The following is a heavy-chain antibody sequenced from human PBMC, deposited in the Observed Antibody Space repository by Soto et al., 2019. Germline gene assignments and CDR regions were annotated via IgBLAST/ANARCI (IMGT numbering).Heavy chain of an antibody. Sequence: QVQLVESGGGVVQPGRSLRLSCAASGFTFSSYAMHWVRQAPGKGLEWVAVISYDGSNKYYADSVKGRFTISRDNSKNTLYLQMNSLRAEVTAVYYCARVVAYYFDYWGQGTLVTVSS. CDR3: ARVVAYYFDY. CDR2: ISYDGSNK. D-gene: IGHD2-15*01. CDR1: GFTFSSYA. V-gene: IGHV3-30-3*01. J-gene: IGHJ4*02.